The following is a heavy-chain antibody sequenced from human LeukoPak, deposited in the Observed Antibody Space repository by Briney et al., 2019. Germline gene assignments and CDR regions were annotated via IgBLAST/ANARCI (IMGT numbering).Heavy chain of an antibody. CDR1: GGSFSGFSYY. D-gene: IGHD6-13*01. CDR2: INSFGST. J-gene: IGHJ3*02. V-gene: IGHV4-34*01. CDR3: AKDHPIAAAEDAFDI. Sequence: SETLSLTCAAYGGSFSGFSYYWSWIRQPPGKGLEWIGEINSFGSTNYNPSLKSRVTISVDTSKNQFSLKLSSVTAADTAVYYCAKDHPIAAAEDAFDIWGQGTMVTVSS.